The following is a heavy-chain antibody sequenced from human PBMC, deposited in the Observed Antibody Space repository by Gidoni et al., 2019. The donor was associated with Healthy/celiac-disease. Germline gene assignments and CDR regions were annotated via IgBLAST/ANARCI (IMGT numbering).Heavy chain of an antibody. D-gene: IGHD1-1*01. CDR3: ARGDDSPLYYYYYYGMDV. J-gene: IGHJ6*02. CDR2: IIPIFGTA. CDR1: GGTFSSYA. Sequence: QVQLVQSGAEVKKPGSSVKVSCKASGGTFSSYAISWVRQAPGQGLEWMGGIIPIFGTANYAQKFQGRVTITADESTSTAYMELSSLRSEDTAVYYCARGDDSPLYYYYYYGMDVWGQGTTVTVSS. V-gene: IGHV1-69*01.